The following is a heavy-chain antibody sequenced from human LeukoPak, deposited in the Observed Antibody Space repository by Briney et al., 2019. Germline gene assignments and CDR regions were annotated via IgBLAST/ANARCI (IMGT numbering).Heavy chain of an antibody. CDR2: ISAYNGNT. D-gene: IGHD6-13*01. CDR3: ARDGWFPPIAAAGVGSNWFDP. V-gene: IGHV1-18*01. CDR1: GYTFTSYG. J-gene: IGHJ5*02. Sequence: ASVKVSCKASGYTFTSYGISWVRQAPGQGLEWMGWISAYNGNTNYAQKFQGRVTMTRDTSTSTVYMELSSLRSEDTAVYYCARDGWFPPIAAAGVGSNWFDPWGQGTLVTVSS.